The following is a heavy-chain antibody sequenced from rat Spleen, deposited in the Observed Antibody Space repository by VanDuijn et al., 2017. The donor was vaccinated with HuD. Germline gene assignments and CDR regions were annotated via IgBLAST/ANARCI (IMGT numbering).Heavy chain of an antibody. Sequence: EVQLVESGGGLVHPGRSLKLSCVASGFTFSNYGMAWVRQAPTKGLEWVATINFDGSSTYYRDSVRGRFSISRDNARSTLYLQMNSLRSEDTATYYCTTETYYGYNYHHYWGQGVMVTVSS. CDR1: GFTFSNYG. V-gene: IGHV5-29*01. CDR2: INFDGSST. J-gene: IGHJ2*01. D-gene: IGHD1-9*01. CDR3: TTETYYGYNYHHY.